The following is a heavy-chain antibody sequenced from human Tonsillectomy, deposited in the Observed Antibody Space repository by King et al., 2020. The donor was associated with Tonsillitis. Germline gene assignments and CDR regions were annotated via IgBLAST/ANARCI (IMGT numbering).Heavy chain of an antibody. CDR1: RFTFSSYG. CDR2: ISYDGSIK. V-gene: IGHV3-30*03. Sequence: QLVQSGGGVVQPGRSLRLSCAASRFTFSSYGLHWVRQAPGKGLEWVTTISYDGSIKYYADSVKGRFTISRDNSNNTLFLQMNTLRAEDTAVYYCATACDGGDCHSNYWGQGTLVTVSS. J-gene: IGHJ4*02. CDR3: ATACDGGDCHSNY. D-gene: IGHD2-21*02.